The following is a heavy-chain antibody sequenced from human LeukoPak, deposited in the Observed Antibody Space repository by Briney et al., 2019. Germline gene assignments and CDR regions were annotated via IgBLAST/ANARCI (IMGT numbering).Heavy chain of an antibody. CDR1: GYTFTSYG. J-gene: IGHJ6*02. Sequence: ASVKVSCKASGYTFTSYGISWVRQAPGQGLEWMGWISAYNGNTNYAQKLQGRVTMTTDTSTSTAYMELRSLRSDDTAVYYCARDSPTVTTLKYYYYSGMDVWGQGTTVTVSS. V-gene: IGHV1-18*01. CDR2: ISAYNGNT. CDR3: ARDSPTVTTLKYYYYSGMDV. D-gene: IGHD4-11*01.